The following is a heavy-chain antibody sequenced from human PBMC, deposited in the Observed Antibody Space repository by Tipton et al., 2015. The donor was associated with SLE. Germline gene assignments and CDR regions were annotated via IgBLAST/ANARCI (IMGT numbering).Heavy chain of an antibody. J-gene: IGHJ3*02. CDR2: IYSGGST. CDR3: ARASSGWYLDI. Sequence: QLVQSGGGLVQPGGSLRLSCAASGFTVSSNYMSWVRQAPGKGLEWVSVIYSGGSTYYADSVKGRFTISRHNSKNTLYLQMNSLIAGDTAVYYCARASSGWYLDIWGQGTMVTVSA. CDR1: GFTVSSNY. D-gene: IGHD6-19*01. V-gene: IGHV3-53*04.